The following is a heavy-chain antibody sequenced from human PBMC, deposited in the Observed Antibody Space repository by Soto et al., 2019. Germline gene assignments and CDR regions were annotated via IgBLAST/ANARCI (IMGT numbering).Heavy chain of an antibody. D-gene: IGHD2-15*01. CDR2: ISAYNGNT. CDR1: GYTFTSYG. CDR3: ARFCSGGSCYSDYYYGMDV. Sequence: QVQLVQSGAEVKKPGASVKVSCKASGYTFTSYGISWVRQAPGQGLEWMGWISAYNGNTNYAQKLQGRVTMTTDTSTSTDYMELRSLKSDDTAVYYCARFCSGGSCYSDYYYGMDVWGQGTTVTVSS. V-gene: IGHV1-18*01. J-gene: IGHJ6*02.